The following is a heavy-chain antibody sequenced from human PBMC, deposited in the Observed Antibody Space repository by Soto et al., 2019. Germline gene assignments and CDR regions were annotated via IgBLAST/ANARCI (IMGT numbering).Heavy chain of an antibody. CDR1: GASISSGGYF. D-gene: IGHD2-15*01. J-gene: IGHJ5*02. CDR2: IDYSGST. CDR3: ARDGYCSGGSCYVGKGHWFDP. Sequence: QVQLQESGPGLVKPSQTLSLTCTVSGASISSGGYFWSWVRQHPGKGLEWIGYIDYSGSTYYNPSLASRVTISVHTSNNQFSLRLSSVTAADTAVYYCARDGYCSGGSCYVGKGHWFDPWGQGTLVTVSS. V-gene: IGHV4-31*03.